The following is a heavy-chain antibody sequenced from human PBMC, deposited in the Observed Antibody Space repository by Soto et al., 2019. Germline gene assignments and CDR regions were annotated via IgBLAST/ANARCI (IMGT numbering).Heavy chain of an antibody. V-gene: IGHV1-69*02. CDR2: IIPILGIA. J-gene: IGHJ4*02. CDR1: GGTFSSYT. D-gene: IGHD4-17*01. Sequence: ASVKVSCKASGGTFSSYTISWVRQAPGQGLEWMGRIIPILGIANYAQKFQGRVTITADKSTSTAYMELSSLRSEDTAVYYCASYADYGDYYFDYWGQGTLVTVSS. CDR3: ASYADYGDYYFDY.